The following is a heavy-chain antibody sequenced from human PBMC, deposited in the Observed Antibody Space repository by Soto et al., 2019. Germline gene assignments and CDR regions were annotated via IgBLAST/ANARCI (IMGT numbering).Heavy chain of an antibody. V-gene: IGHV1-3*01. CDR2: INAGNGNT. D-gene: IGHD3-22*01. J-gene: IGHJ6*02. CDR3: ARDPIDSSAHYHYYYYGMDV. CDR1: GSTFTSYG. Sequence: ASVKVSCKASGSTFTSYGIHWVRQAPGQGLEWTGWINAGNGNTKYSEKFQGRVTITRDTSTSTAYLELSSLRSDDTAVYYCARDPIDSSAHYHYYYYGMDVWGQGTTVTVSS.